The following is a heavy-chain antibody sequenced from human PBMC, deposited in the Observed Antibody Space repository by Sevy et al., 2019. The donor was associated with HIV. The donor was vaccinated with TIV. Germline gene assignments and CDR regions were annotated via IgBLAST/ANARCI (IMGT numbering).Heavy chain of an antibody. D-gene: IGHD6-13*01. CDR3: ARDRIAAAGTYYYYYYGMDV. Sequence: GGSPRLSCAASGFTFSSYSMNWVRQAPGKGLEWVSSISSSSSYIYYADSVKGRFTISRDNAKNSLYLQMNSLRAEDTAVYYCARDRIAAAGTYYYYYYGMDVWGQGTTVTVSS. J-gene: IGHJ6*02. CDR2: ISSSSSYI. CDR1: GFTFSSYS. V-gene: IGHV3-21*01.